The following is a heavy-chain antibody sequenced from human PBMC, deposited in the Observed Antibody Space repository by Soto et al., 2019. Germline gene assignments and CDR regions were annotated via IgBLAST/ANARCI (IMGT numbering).Heavy chain of an antibody. CDR2: ISSDGSGT. J-gene: IGHJ4*02. CDR3: SRGERSHFDS. CDR1: GFTFGTYW. Sequence: GGSLRLSCAVSGFTFGTYWMHWVRQVPGRGLVWVARISSDGSGTSYADSVKGRFTISRDNAKNTLFLQMNSLGADDSALYYCSRGERSHFDSWGPGTLVTVSS. D-gene: IGHD6-25*01. V-gene: IGHV3-74*01.